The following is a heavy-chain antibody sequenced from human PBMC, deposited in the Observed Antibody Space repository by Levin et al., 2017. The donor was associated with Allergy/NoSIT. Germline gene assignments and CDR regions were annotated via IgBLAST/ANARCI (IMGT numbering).Heavy chain of an antibody. J-gene: IGHJ4*02. CDR1: GDSIRGPY. CDR2: IFMGGIT. D-gene: IGHD5-18*01. CDR3: AREYSYGQYFFDF. Sequence: SQTLSLTCLVSGDSIRGPYWSWIRQPAGKGLEWIGRIFMGGITNYNASLRSRVTISGDMSRNEVSLRLSSVTAADTAIYYCAREYSYGQYFFDFWGPGTQVTVSS. V-gene: IGHV4-4*07.